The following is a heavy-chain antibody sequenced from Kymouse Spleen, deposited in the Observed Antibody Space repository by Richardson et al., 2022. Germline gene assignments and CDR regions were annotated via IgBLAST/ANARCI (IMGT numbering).Heavy chain of an antibody. CDR2: IYYSGST. V-gene: IGHV4-31*03. CDR1: GGSISSGGYY. Sequence: QVQLQESGPGLVKPSQTLSLTCTVSGGSISSGGYYWSWIRQHPGKGLEWIGYIYYSGSTYYNPSLKSRVTISVDTSKNQFSLKLSSVTAADTAVYYCARDYDFWSGYYPLYYYYGMDVWGQGTTVTVSS. D-gene: IGHD3-3*01. CDR3: ARDYDFWSGYYPLYYYYGMDV. J-gene: IGHJ6*02.